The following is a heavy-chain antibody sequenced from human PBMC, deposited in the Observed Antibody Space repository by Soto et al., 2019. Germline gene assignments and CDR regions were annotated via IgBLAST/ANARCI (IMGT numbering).Heavy chain of an antibody. CDR3: GSIAVAEGFDP. CDR2: IFYGGTT. CDR1: GFNVSYNY. V-gene: IGHV3-53*01. Sequence: GGSLRLSCAASGFNVSYNYISWVRQPPGQGLEWVSVIFYGGTTYYAESVKGRFTISRDNSKNMVYLQMNSLRVEDTAVYYCGSIAVAEGFDPWGQGTLVTVSS. J-gene: IGHJ5*02. D-gene: IGHD6-19*01.